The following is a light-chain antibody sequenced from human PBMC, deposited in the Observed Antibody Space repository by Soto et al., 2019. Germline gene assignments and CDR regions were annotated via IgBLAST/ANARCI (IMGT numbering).Light chain of an antibody. CDR1: QSISSY. CDR3: QQTYTTPRT. CDR2: AAS. V-gene: IGKV1-39*01. J-gene: IGKJ1*01. Sequence: DIQMTQSPSSLSASVGDRVTITCRASQSISSYLNWYQQKLGKAPKLLIYAASNLQSGVPSRFSGSGSMTDFTLTISSLQPEDFATYYCQQTYTTPRTFGHGTKVDNK.